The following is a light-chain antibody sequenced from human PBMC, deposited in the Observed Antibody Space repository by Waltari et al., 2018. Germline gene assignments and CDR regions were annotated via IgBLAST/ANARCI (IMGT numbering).Light chain of an antibody. J-gene: IGKJ2*01. Sequence: DIQMTQSPSTLSASIGDRVTLTCRASRSITTLLAWYQQTPGKAPQSLVHPASRLGSGVPSMFSCIGSVTEFTLTISSLQHDDFATYYCQQYASYWYTFGQGTKL. CDR2: PAS. CDR1: RSITTL. V-gene: IGKV1-5*03. CDR3: QQYASYWYT.